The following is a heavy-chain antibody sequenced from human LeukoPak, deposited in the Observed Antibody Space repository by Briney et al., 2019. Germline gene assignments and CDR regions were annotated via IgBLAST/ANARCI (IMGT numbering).Heavy chain of an antibody. D-gene: IGHD3-10*01. J-gene: IGHJ4*02. CDR2: ISGSGGST. CDR3: AKGGIKYYFDY. Sequence: GGSLRLSCAASGFTVSSNYMSWVRQAPGKGLEWVSAISGSGGSTYYADSVKGRFTISRDNSKNTLYLQMNSLRAEDTAVYYCAKGGIKYYFDYWGQGTLVTVSS. V-gene: IGHV3-23*01. CDR1: GFTVSSNY.